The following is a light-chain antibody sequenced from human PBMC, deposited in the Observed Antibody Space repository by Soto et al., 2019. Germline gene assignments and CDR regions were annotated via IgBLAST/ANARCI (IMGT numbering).Light chain of an antibody. CDR3: AAWDDSLSVYV. CDR1: SSDVGGYNY. CDR2: RNN. Sequence: QSVLTQPASVSGSPGQSITISCAGTSSDVGGYNYVSWYQQHPGTAPKLLIFRNNQRPSGVPDRFSDSKSGTSASLAISGLRSEDEADYYCAAWDDSLSVYVFGTGTKVTV. J-gene: IGLJ1*01. V-gene: IGLV1-47*01.